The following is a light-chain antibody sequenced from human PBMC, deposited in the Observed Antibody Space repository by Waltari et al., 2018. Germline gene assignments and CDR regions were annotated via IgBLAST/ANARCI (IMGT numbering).Light chain of an antibody. CDR3: QSYDNSLSGSGV. CDR1: SSNLGAGYD. CDR2: GNR. J-gene: IGLJ3*02. Sequence: QSILTQPPSVSGAPGQRVTIPCTGSSSNLGAGYDVPWYQQLPGTATRLLIHGNRHRPAGGPDRVAGSKSGTAAALDITGLQAEDEADDYCQSYDNSLSGSGVFGGGTKLTVL. V-gene: IGLV1-40*01.